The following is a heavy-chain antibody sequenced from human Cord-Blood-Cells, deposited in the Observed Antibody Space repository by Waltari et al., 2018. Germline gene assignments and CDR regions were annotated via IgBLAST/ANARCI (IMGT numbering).Heavy chain of an antibody. CDR1: GYTFTSYG. Sequence: QVQLVQSGAEVKKPGASVKVSCKASGYTFTSYGISWVRQAPGQGLEWMGWISAYNGNTNYAQKLQGRVTRTTDKTTSTAYMELRSLRSEDTAVYYCARDEAGGGSYYYYYYGMDVWGQGTTVTVSS. CDR2: ISAYNGNT. CDR3: ARDEAGGGSYYYYYYGMDV. D-gene: IGHD1-26*01. V-gene: IGHV1-18*01. J-gene: IGHJ6*02.